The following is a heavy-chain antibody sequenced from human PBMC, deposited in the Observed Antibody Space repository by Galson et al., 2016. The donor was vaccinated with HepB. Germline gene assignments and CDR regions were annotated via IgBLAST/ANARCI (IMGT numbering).Heavy chain of an antibody. CDR1: GFTFSSYS. CDR3: ARGKISTAWQDY. J-gene: IGHJ4*02. V-gene: IGHV3-21*01. CDR2: ISSSSSSL. D-gene: IGHD6-19*01. Sequence: SLRLSCAASGFTFSSYSMSWVRQAPGKGLEWVSSISSSSSSLYYADSVKGRFTISRDNAKNSLYLQMNSLRVEDTAVYYCARGKISTAWQDYWGQGTLVTVSS.